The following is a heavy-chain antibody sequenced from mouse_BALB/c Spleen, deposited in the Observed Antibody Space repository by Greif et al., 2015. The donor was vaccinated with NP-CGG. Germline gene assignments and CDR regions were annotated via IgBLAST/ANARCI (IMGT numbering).Heavy chain of an antibody. CDR2: SRNKANDYTT. CDR3: ARDDGYYWYFDV. D-gene: IGHD2-2*01. CDR1: GFTFSDFY. V-gene: IGHV7-1*02. J-gene: IGHJ1*01. Sequence: EVKLVESGGGLVQPGGSLRLSCATSGFTFSDFYMEWVRQPPGKRLEWIAASRNKANDYTTEYSASVKGRFIVSRDTSQSIRYLQMNALRAEDTAIYYCARDDGYYWYFDVWGAGTTVTVSS.